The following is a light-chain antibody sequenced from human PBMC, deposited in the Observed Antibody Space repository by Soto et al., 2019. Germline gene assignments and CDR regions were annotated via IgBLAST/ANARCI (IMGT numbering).Light chain of an antibody. Sequence: DIQMTPSPSTLSASVGDIVTITCLASQSISSWLAWYQKKPGKAPKLLIYDASSLESGVPSRFSGSGSGTEFNLTISRLQTDDFATYDCQQYNSYSITFGQGTRREI. J-gene: IGKJ5*01. CDR2: DAS. CDR3: QQYNSYSIT. CDR1: QSISSW. V-gene: IGKV1-5*01.